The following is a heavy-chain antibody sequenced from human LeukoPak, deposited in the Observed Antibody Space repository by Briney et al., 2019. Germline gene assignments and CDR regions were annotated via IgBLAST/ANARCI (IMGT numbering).Heavy chain of an antibody. Sequence: KPSETLSLTCTVSGGSISSYYWSWIRQPPGKGLEWIGYIYYSGSTNYNPSLKSRVTISVDTSKNQFSLKLSSVTTADTAVYYCTRAVLAVADWFDLWGQGTLVTVSS. D-gene: IGHD6-19*01. J-gene: IGHJ5*02. V-gene: IGHV4-59*01. CDR3: TRAVLAVADWFDL. CDR1: GGSISSYY. CDR2: IYYSGST.